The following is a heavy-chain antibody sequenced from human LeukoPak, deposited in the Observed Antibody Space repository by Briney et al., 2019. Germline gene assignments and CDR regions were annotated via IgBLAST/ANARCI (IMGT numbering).Heavy chain of an antibody. V-gene: IGHV3-7*01. Sequence: GGSLRLSCAASGFTFSSYWKSWVRQAPGKGLEWVANIKQDGSEKYYVDSVKGRFTISRDNAKNSLYLQMNSLRAEDTAVYYCATGPRLYYFDYWGQGTLVTVSS. CDR3: ATGPRLYYFDY. CDR1: GFTFSSYW. CDR2: IKQDGSEK. J-gene: IGHJ4*02.